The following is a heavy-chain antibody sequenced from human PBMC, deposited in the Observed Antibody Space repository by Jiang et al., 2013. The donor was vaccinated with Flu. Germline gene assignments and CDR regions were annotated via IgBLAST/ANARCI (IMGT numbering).Heavy chain of an antibody. J-gene: IGHJ4*02. CDR1: GPSISSSNW. CDR3: ARDGLEGPMGY. V-gene: IGHV4-28*03. D-gene: IGHD6-19*01. CDR2: TYYSGST. Sequence: CAVSGPSISSSNWWGWIRQPPGKGLEWIGYTYYSGSTYYNPSLKSRVTMSVDTSKNQFSLKLSSVTAADTAVYYCARDGLEGPMGYWGQGTLVTVSS.